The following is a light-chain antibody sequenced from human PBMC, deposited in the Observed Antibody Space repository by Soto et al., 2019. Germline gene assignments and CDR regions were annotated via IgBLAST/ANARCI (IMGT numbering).Light chain of an antibody. Sequence: EIVMTQSPATLSVSPGERVTLSCRASQSVGSNLAWYQKKPGQAPRLLIYSAATRATGIPARFSGSGSGTEFTLTISSLQSEDFGVYYCQQYTKRSTFGQGTKVDIK. V-gene: IGKV3-15*01. CDR1: QSVGSN. CDR2: SAA. CDR3: QQYTKRST. J-gene: IGKJ1*01.